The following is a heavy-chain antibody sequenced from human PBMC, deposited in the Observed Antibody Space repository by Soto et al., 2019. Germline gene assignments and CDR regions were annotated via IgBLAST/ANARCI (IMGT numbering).Heavy chain of an antibody. CDR3: ARPKVLAAAGDATFDY. J-gene: IGHJ4*02. D-gene: IGHD6-13*01. CDR1: GGTFSSYA. Sequence: QVQLVQSGAEVKKPGSSVKVSCKASGGTFSSYAISWVRQAPGQGLGWMGGIIPIFGTANYAQKFQGRVTSTADDSTSTAYMARGGLRSEDTAVYYCARPKVLAAAGDATFDYWGQGTLVTVSS. V-gene: IGHV1-69*12. CDR2: IIPIFGTA.